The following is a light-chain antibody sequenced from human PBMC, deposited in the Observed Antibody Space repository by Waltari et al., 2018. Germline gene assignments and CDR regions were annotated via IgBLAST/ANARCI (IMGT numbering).Light chain of an antibody. J-gene: IGLJ3*02. Sequence: QSVLTQPPSASGTPGQRVSISCSGSNSNIGTNTVNWYQQLPGTAPKLLIYSNKNRPSGVPDRFSGSKSGTSASLAISGLQSEDEAEYYCAAWDDSLNGPVFGAGTKLTVL. CDR2: SNK. CDR3: AAWDDSLNGPV. CDR1: NSNIGTNT. V-gene: IGLV1-44*01.